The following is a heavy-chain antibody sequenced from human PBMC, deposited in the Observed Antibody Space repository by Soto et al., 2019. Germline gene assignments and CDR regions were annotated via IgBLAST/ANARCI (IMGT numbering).Heavy chain of an antibody. CDR3: ARLATYDDY. CDR2: IYYSGST. J-gene: IGHJ4*02. CDR1: GGSISSSSYY. V-gene: IGHV4-39*01. D-gene: IGHD1-26*01. Sequence: SETLSLTCTVSGGSISSSSYYWGWIRQPPGKGLEWIGSIYYSGSTYYNPSLKSRVTISVDTSKNQFSLKLSSVTAADTAVYYCARLATYDDYWGQGTLVTVSP.